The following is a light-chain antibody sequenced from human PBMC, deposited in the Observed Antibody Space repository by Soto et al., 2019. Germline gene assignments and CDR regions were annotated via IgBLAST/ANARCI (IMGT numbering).Light chain of an antibody. CDR2: GAS. CDR1: QSVSSK. Sequence: ETVMTQSPATLSLSPGERATLSCRASQSVSSKLVWYQQKPGQAPRFLIYGASTRATGIPARFRGSGSGTEFTLTIDSLQSEDFAVYYCQQYKDGPPASGGGTKG. V-gene: IGKV3-15*01. J-gene: IGKJ4*01. CDR3: QQYKDGPPA.